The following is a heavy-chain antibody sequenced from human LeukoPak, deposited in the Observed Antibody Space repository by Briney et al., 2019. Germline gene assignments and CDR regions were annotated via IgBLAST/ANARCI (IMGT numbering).Heavy chain of an antibody. CDR3: ARLPFDYGDYEDYYYYMDV. D-gene: IGHD4-17*01. Sequence: SETLSLTCAVYGGSLRGYYWSWIRQPPGKGLEWIGEINHSGGTNYNPSLKSRVIISIDTSKNQFSLKLTSVTAADAAVYYCARLPFDYGDYEDYYYYMDVWGKGTTVTISS. V-gene: IGHV4-34*01. CDR1: GGSLRGYY. CDR2: INHSGGT. J-gene: IGHJ6*03.